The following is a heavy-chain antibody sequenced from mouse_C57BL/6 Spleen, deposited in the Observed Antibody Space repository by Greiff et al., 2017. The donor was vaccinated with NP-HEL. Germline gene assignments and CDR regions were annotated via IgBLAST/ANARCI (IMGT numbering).Heavy chain of an antibody. CDR1: GYSITSDY. Sequence: EVQLVESGPGLAKPSQTLSLPCSVPGYSITSDYWNWFRKFPGNKLEYMGYISSSGSTYYNPSLKSRISITRDTSKNQYYLQLNSVTTEDTATYYWARLSTTVVAAFDYWGQGTTLTVSS. CDR3: ARLSTTVVAAFDY. CDR2: ISSSGST. V-gene: IGHV3-8*01. D-gene: IGHD1-1*01. J-gene: IGHJ2*01.